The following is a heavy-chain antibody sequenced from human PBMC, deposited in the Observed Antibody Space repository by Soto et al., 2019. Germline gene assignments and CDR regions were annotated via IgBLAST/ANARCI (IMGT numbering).Heavy chain of an antibody. V-gene: IGHV3-33*01. CDR1: GFTFSSYG. CDR2: VWYDGTNK. J-gene: IGHJ4*02. D-gene: IGHD2-2*01. CDR3: VRGTSTSPDY. Sequence: GGSLRLSCAASGFTFSSYGMHWIRQAPGKGLEWVAVVWYDGTNKNYADSVKGRFTISRDNSKNTLYLQMNSLRAEDTAVYYCVRGTSTSPDYWGQGTLVTVSP.